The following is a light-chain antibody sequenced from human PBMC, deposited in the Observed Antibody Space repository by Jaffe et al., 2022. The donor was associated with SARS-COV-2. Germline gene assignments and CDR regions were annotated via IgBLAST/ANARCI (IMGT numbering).Light chain of an antibody. CDR2: DND. CDR1: SSNIGRNY. CDR3: ATWDRSLNVEV. Sequence: HSVLTQPPSVSAAPGQKVTISCSGSSSNIGRNYVSWYQQFPRTAPKLLIYDNDKRPSEIPDRFSGSKSGTSATLGITGLQIGDEADYYCATWDRSLNVEVIGGGTRLTVL. V-gene: IGLV1-51*01. J-gene: IGLJ3*02.